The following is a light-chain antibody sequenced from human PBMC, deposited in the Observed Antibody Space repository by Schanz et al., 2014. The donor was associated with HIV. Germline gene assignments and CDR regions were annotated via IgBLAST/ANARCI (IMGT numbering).Light chain of an antibody. Sequence: QSALTQPPSASGSPGQSVTISCTGTSSDVGGYNYVSWYQQHPGKAPKLMIYEVSKRPSGVPDRFSGSKSGNTAFLLVSGLQDEDEADYYCSSHAGSNKVFGGGTKVTVL. CDR2: EVS. V-gene: IGLV2-8*01. J-gene: IGLJ2*01. CDR1: SSDVGGYNY. CDR3: SSHAGSNKV.